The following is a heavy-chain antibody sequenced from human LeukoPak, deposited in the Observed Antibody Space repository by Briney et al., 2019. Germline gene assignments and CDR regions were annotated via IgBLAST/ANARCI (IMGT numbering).Heavy chain of an antibody. CDR2: INRYGSA. Sequence: PSETLSLTCAVYGGSFNTFYWSWIRQPPGKGLKWIGQINRYGSANYNPSLKSRVAISLDTSKNQFSLKVTSVTAADTAVYYCARDSPYSPHDSWGQGTLVTVSS. D-gene: IGHD4-11*01. J-gene: IGHJ4*02. CDR3: ARDSPYSPHDS. V-gene: IGHV4-34*01. CDR1: GGSFNTFY.